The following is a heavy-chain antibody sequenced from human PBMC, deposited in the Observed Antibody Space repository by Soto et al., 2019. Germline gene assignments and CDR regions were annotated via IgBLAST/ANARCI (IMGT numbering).Heavy chain of an antibody. CDR2: IYFSGST. CDR1: GGSINNYY. Sequence: PSETLSLTCTVSGGSINNYYCSCIRQPPFKGLEWIGYIYFSGSTNYNPSLKSRVTISIDTSKNQVSLMLSSVAAADTAVYYCARDPGYDTSGFYYLDSWGQGTLVTVSS. D-gene: IGHD3-22*01. CDR3: ARDPGYDTSGFYYLDS. J-gene: IGHJ4*02. V-gene: IGHV4-59*01.